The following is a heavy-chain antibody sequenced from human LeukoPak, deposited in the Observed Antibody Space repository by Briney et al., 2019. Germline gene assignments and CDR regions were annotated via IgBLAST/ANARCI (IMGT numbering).Heavy chain of an antibody. J-gene: IGHJ4*02. V-gene: IGHV3-30*03. D-gene: IGHD2-21*01. Sequence: PGTSLRLSCAASGSSFSTHAMHWVRRAPGKGLEWVGVISYDGSDKYYVDSVKGRFTISRDNSKNTLYLQMNSLRAEDTAVYYCAGAIGYFDYWGQGNLVTVSS. CDR3: AGAIGYFDY. CDR2: ISYDGSDK. CDR1: GSSFSTHA.